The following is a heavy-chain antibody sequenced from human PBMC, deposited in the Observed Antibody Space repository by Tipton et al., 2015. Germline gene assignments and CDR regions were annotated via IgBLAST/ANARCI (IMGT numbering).Heavy chain of an antibody. J-gene: IGHJ4*02. Sequence: GSLRLSCAASGFSFSTYTINWVRQAPGKGLEWVSSISRGGSDIYYADSVKGRFTISRDNAKNSLYLQMNSLRAEDTAVYYCARARGYSYGYSDYWGQGTLITVSS. V-gene: IGHV3-21*01. CDR1: GFSFSTYT. CDR2: ISRGGSDI. CDR3: ARARGYSYGYSDY. D-gene: IGHD5-18*01.